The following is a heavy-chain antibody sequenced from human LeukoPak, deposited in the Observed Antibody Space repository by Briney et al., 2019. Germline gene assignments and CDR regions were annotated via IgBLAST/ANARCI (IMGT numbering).Heavy chain of an antibody. D-gene: IGHD1-26*01. CDR1: GFTFSSYW. V-gene: IGHV3-7*01. CDR3: ARDTAYSGSYSDY. CDR2: IKQDGSEK. J-gene: IGHJ4*02. Sequence: PGGSLRLSCAASGFTFSSYWMSWVRQAPGKGLEWVANIKQDGSEKYYVDSVKGRFTISRDNAKNSLYLQMNSLRAEDAAVYYCARDTAYSGSYSDYWGQGTLVTVSS.